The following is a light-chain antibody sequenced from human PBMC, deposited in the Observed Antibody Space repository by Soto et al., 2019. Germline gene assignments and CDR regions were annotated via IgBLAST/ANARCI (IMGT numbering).Light chain of an antibody. CDR2: SNN. J-gene: IGLJ1*01. CDR3: AAWDDSLNGHV. CDR1: SSNIGSNA. V-gene: IGLV1-44*01. Sequence: QSVLTQPPSASGTPGQRVTISCSGSSSNIGSNAVNWYQHLPGAAPKLLIHSNNQRPSGVPDRFSGSKSGTSASLAISELQSEDEADYYCAAWDDSLNGHVLGTGT.